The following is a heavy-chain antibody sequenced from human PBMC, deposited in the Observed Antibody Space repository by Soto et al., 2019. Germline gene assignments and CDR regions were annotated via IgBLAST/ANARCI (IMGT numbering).Heavy chain of an antibody. Sequence: PSETLSLTCAVSGGSISSGGYSWSWIRQPPGKGLEWIGYIYHSGSTYYNPSLKSRVTISVDRSKNQFSLKLSSVTAADTAVYYCASSEGDYSFFDYWGQGTLVTVSS. CDR3: ASSEGDYSFFDY. CDR2: IYHSGST. CDR1: GGSISSGGYS. V-gene: IGHV4-30-2*01. D-gene: IGHD4-17*01. J-gene: IGHJ4*02.